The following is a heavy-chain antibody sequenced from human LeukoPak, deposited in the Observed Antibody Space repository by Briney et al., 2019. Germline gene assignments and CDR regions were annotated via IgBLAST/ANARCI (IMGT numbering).Heavy chain of an antibody. CDR1: GCTFRSYA. CDR3: ATYNVDYYDTSDGMDV. Sequence: SVKLSCKASGCTFRSYAINWVRQAPGQGLEWMGRIIPMLSITNYAQKLQGRVTITADKSTNTAYMELSSLRSEDTAVYYCATYNVDYYDTSDGMDVWGQGTTVTVSS. V-gene: IGHV1-69*04. CDR2: IIPMLSIT. J-gene: IGHJ6*02. D-gene: IGHD3-22*01.